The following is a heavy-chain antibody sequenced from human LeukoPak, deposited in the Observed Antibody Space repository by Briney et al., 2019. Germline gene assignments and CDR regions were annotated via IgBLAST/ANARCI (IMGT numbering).Heavy chain of an antibody. J-gene: IGHJ6*03. CDR3: ARGYTYYYYYMDV. Sequence: ASVKVSCKASGGTFSSYAISWVRQAPGQGLEWMGGIIPIFGTANYAQKFQGRVTITADESTSTAYMELSSLRSEDTAVYHCARGYTYYYYYMDVWGKGTTVTVSS. CDR2: IIPIFGTA. V-gene: IGHV1-69*01. D-gene: IGHD5-24*01. CDR1: GGTFSSYA.